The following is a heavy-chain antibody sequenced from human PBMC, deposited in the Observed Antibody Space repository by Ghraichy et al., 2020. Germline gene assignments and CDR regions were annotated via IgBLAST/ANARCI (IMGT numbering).Heavy chain of an antibody. Sequence: SETLSLTCTVSGGSISSYYWSWIRQPPGKGLEWIGYNYYSGSTNYNPSLKSRVTISVDTSKNQFSLKLSSVTAADTAVYYCARAETYYDFWSGYHYYYYYYMDVWGKGTTVTVSS. V-gene: IGHV4-59*01. CDR3: ARAETYYDFWSGYHYYYYYYMDV. D-gene: IGHD3-3*01. CDR1: GGSISSYY. CDR2: NYYSGST. J-gene: IGHJ6*03.